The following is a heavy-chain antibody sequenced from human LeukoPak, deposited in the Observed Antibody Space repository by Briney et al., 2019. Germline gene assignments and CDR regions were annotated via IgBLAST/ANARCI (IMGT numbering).Heavy chain of an antibody. Sequence: ASVKVSCKASGYTFTSYGISWVRQAPGQGLEWMGWISAYNGNTNYAQKLQGRVTMTTDTSTSTAYMGLRSLRSDDTAVYYCARDEYYDFWSGYYNGLYYFDYWGQGTLVTVSS. V-gene: IGHV1-18*01. J-gene: IGHJ4*02. D-gene: IGHD3-3*01. CDR1: GYTFTSYG. CDR2: ISAYNGNT. CDR3: ARDEYYDFWSGYYNGLYYFDY.